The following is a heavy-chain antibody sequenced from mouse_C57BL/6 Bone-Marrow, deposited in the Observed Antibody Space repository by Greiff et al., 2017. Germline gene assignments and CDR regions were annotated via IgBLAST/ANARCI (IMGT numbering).Heavy chain of an antibody. V-gene: IGHV14-2*01. Sequence: EVQRVESGAELVKPGASVKLSCTASGFNIKDYYMHWVKQRTEQGLEWIGRIDPEDGETKYAPKFQGKATIKADTSSTTAYLQLSSLTSEDTAVYYCARAAQAPGPRVSFDYWGQGTTLTVSS. D-gene: IGHD3-2*02. J-gene: IGHJ2*01. CDR1: GFNIKDYY. CDR3: ARAAQAPGPRVSFDY. CDR2: IDPEDGET.